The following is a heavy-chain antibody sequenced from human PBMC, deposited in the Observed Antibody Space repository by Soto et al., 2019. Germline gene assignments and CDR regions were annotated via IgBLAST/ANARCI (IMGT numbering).Heavy chain of an antibody. CDR2: IYISGST. V-gene: IGHV4-4*07. J-gene: IGHJ4*02. CDR3: ARATRDYGDYGYFDY. D-gene: IGHD4-17*01. CDR1: GGSISSYY. Sequence: QVQLQESGPGLVKPSETLSLTCTVSGGSISSYYWSWIRQPAGKGLEWIGRIYISGSTNYNPSLKSRVTMSVETSKNQFSLKLSSVTAADTAVYYCARATRDYGDYGYFDYWGQGTLVTVSS.